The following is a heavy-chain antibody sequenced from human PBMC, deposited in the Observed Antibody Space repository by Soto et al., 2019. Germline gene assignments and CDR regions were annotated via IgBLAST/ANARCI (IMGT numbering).Heavy chain of an antibody. V-gene: IGHV2-5*02. CDR3: AHSLIGYYYDSSGSNWFDP. CDR2: IYWDDDK. Sequence: SGPTLVNPTQTLTLTCTLSGFSLSTRGVGVGWIRQPPGKALEWLALIYWDDDKRYSPSLKSRLTITKDTSKNQVVLTMTNMDPVDTATYYCAHSLIGYYYDSSGSNWFDPWGQGTLVTVSS. D-gene: IGHD3-22*01. CDR1: GFSLSTRGVG. J-gene: IGHJ5*02.